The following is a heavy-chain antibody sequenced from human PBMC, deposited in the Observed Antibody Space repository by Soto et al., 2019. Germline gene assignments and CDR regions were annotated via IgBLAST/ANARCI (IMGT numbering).Heavy chain of an antibody. CDR2: INPNSGVT. CDR1: GYTFTDYF. V-gene: IGHV1-2*02. Sequence: ASVKVSCKASGYTFTDYFIHWVRQAPGQGLEWMGWINPNSGVTKDAQRFQGRVIMTRDTSISTAYMELSRLRPDDTAMYYCARVRSRGTAALYYQYTLDVWGQGTTVTVSS. J-gene: IGHJ6*02. CDR3: ARVRSRGTAALYYQYTLDV. D-gene: IGHD2-15*01.